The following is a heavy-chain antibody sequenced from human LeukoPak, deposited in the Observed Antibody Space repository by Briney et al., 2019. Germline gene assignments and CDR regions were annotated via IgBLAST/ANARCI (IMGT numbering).Heavy chain of an antibody. CDR3: AKAGHYGSGSYYSDY. V-gene: IGHV3-23*01. CDR2: ISGSGTTT. Sequence: PGRSLRLSCAASGFIISNYAMTWVRQAPGRGLEWLSTISGSGTTTYYVDSVKGRFTVSRDNSKNTLYLQMSSLRAGDTAVYYCAKAGHYGSGSYYSDYWGRGTLVTVSP. CDR1: GFIISNYA. J-gene: IGHJ4*02. D-gene: IGHD3-10*01.